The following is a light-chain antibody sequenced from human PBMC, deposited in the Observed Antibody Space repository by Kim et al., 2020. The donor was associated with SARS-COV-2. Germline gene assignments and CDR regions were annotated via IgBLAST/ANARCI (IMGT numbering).Light chain of an antibody. V-gene: IGLV3-19*01. CDR3: QSRDSGGNVV. J-gene: IGLJ2*01. Sequence: SSELTQDPAVSVALGQTVRITCQGDSLRSYYATWYQQKPRQAPVLVIYGRNSRPSGVPDRFSGSTSGNTASLTISGAQAEEEADFYCQSRDSGGNVVFGGGTKLTVL. CDR2: GRN. CDR1: SLRSYY.